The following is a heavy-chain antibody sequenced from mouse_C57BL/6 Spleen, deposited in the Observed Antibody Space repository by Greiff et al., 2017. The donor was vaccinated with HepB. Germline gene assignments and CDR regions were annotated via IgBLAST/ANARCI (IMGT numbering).Heavy chain of an antibody. CDR2: IYPGNSDT. Sequence: EVKLVESGTVLARPGASVKMSCKTSGYTFTSYWMHWVKQRPGQGLEWIGAIYPGNSDTSYNQKFKGKAKLTAVTSASTAYMELSSLTNEDSAVYYCTREDYGSSLWYFDVWGTGTTVTVSS. CDR1: GYTFTSYW. CDR3: TREDYGSSLWYFDV. V-gene: IGHV1-5*01. J-gene: IGHJ1*03. D-gene: IGHD1-1*01.